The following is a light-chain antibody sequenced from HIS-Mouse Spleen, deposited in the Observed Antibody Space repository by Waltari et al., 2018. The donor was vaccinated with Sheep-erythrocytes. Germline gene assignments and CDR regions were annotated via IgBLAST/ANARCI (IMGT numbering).Light chain of an antibody. CDR2: DVR. CDR1: SSDVGGYNY. J-gene: IGLJ1*01. CDR3: CSYAGSYNHV. Sequence: QSALTQPASVSGSPGQSVTISCTGTSSDVGGYNYVSWYQQHPGKAPKLMIYDVRTRPSGVPDRFSGSKSGNTASLTISGLQAEDEADYYCCSYAGSYNHVFATGTKVTVL. V-gene: IGLV2-11*01.